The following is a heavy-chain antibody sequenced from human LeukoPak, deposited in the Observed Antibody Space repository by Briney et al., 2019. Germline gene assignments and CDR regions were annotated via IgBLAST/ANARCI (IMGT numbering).Heavy chain of an antibody. D-gene: IGHD2-21*02. CDR1: GFTFSSYA. CDR2: ISGSGGST. CDR3: ARVISVWGCGGDCYSYYYMDV. J-gene: IGHJ6*03. V-gene: IGHV3-23*01. Sequence: GGSLRLSCAASGFTFSSYAMSWVRQAPGKGLEWVSAISGSGGSTYYADSVKGRFTISRDNAKNSLYLQMNSLRAEDTALYYCARVISVWGCGGDCYSYYYMDVWGKGTTVTVSS.